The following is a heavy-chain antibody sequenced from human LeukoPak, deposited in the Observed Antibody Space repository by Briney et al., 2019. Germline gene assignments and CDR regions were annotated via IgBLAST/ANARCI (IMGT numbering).Heavy chain of an antibody. CDR2: IYYSGST. V-gene: IGHV4-30-4*01. CDR3: ARHQNYYDSSGYYPGGFDY. J-gene: IGHJ4*02. CDR1: GGSISSGDYY. D-gene: IGHD3-22*01. Sequence: PSETLSLTCTVSGGSISSGDYYWSWIRQPPGKGLEWIGYIYYSGSTNYNPSLKSRVTISVDTSKNQFSLKLSSVTAADTAVYYCARHQNYYDSSGYYPGGFDYWGQGTLVTVSS.